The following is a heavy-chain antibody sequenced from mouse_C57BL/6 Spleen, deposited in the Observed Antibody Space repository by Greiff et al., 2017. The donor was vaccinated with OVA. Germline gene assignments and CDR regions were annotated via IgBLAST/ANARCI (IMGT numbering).Heavy chain of an antibody. CDR1: GYSFTDYN. J-gene: IGHJ4*01. Sequence: LVKPGASVKISCKASGYSFTDYNMNWVKQSNGKSLEWIGVINPNYGTTSYNQKFKGKATLTVDQSSSTAYMQLNSLTSEDSAVYYCARWTTVTDYYAMDYWGQGTSVTVSS. CDR2: INPNYGTT. V-gene: IGHV1-39*01. CDR3: ARWTTVTDYYAMDY. D-gene: IGHD1-1*01.